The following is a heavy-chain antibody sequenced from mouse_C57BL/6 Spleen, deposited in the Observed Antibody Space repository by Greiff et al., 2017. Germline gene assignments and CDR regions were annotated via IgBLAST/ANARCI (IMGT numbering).Heavy chain of an antibody. J-gene: IGHJ1*03. CDR2: ISSGGSYT. CDR1: GFTFSSYG. D-gene: IGHD3-2*02. CDR3: AREEASPWYFDV. Sequence: EVKLMESGGDLVKPGGSLKLSCAASGFTFSSYGMSWVRQTPDKRLEWVATISSGGSYTYYPDSVKGRFTISRDNAKNTLYLQMSSLKSEDTAMYYCAREEASPWYFDVWGTGTTVTVSS. V-gene: IGHV5-6*01.